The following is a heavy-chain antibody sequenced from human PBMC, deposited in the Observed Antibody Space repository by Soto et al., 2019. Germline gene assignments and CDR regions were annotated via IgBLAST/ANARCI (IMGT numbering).Heavy chain of an antibody. D-gene: IGHD2-8*01. CDR1: GGSISSGDYS. CDR2: IYYSGST. CDR3: ARWWMYATRFDP. J-gene: IGHJ5*02. Sequence: QLQLQESGSGLVKPSQTLSLTCAVSGGSISSGDYSWSWIRQPPGKGLEWIGYIYYSGSTYYNPSLKSRVTISVDRSKNQFSLKLSSVTAADTAVYYCARWWMYATRFDPWGQGTLVTVSS. V-gene: IGHV4-30-2*01.